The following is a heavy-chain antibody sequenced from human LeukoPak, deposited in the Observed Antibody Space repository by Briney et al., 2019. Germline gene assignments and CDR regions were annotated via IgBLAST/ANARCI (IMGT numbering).Heavy chain of an antibody. V-gene: IGHV4-4*07. CDR1: GGSISSYY. J-gene: IGHJ3*02. D-gene: IGHD5-18*01. CDR3: ASEGDGYSYGRAFDI. Sequence: PSETLSLTCTVSGGSISSYYWSWIRQPAGKGLEWIGRIYTSGSTNYNPSLKSRFTMSVDTSKNQFSLKLSSVTAADTAVYYCASEGDGYSYGRAFDIWGQGTMVTVSS. CDR2: IYTSGST.